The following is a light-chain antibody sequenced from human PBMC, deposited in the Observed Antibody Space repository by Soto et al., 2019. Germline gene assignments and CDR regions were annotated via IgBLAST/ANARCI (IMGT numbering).Light chain of an antibody. V-gene: IGKV4-1*01. Sequence: DIVMTQSPDSLAVSLGERATINCKSSQSVLYSSNNNNYLAWYQQKPGQPPKLLIYWASTRESGVPDRFSGSGSGTDFTLTNSSLHAEVVAVYYCQRYYSTPKTFGQGTKVEIK. CDR1: QSVLYSSNNNNY. CDR2: WAS. CDR3: QRYYSTPKT. J-gene: IGKJ1*01.